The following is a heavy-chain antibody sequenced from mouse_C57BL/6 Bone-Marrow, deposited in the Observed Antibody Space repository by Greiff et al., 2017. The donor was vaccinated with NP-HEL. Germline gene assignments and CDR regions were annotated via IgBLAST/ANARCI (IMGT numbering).Heavy chain of an antibody. D-gene: IGHD1-1*01. CDR3: ARDRGGSSYCAMDY. J-gene: IGHJ4*01. CDR2: ISYDGSN. Sequence: EVQLQESGPGLVKPSQSLSLTCSVTGYSITSGYYWNWIRQFPGNKLEWMGYISYDGSNNYNPSLKNRISITRDTSKNQFFLKLNSVTTEDTATYYCARDRGGSSYCAMDYWGQGTSVTVSS. V-gene: IGHV3-6*01. CDR1: GYSITSGYY.